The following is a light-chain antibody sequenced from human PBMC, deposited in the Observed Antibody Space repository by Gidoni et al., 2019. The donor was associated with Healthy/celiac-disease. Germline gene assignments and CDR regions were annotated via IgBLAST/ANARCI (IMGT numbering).Light chain of an antibody. CDR3: QVWDSSSDHRV. V-gene: IGLV3-21*02. Sequence: SYVLTQPPSVSVAPGQTARITCGGNNIGSKSVHWYQQKPGQAPVLVVYDDSGRPSGIPERFSGSNPGNTATLTISRVEAGDEADYYCQVWDSSSDHRVFGGGTKLTVL. J-gene: IGLJ2*01. CDR1: NIGSKS. CDR2: DDS.